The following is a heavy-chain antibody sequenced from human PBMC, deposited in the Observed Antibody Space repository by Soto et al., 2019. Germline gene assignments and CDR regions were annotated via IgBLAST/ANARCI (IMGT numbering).Heavy chain of an antibody. CDR2: INHSGST. V-gene: IGHV4-34*01. CDR1: GGSFSGYY. J-gene: IGHJ4*02. Sequence: QVRLQQWGAGLLKPSETLSLTCAVYGGSFSGYYWSWIRQPPGKGLEWIGEINHSGSTNYNPSLKSRVTISVDTSKNQFSLKLSSVTAADTAVYYCARDGSTYSSSWDYWGQGTLVTVSS. CDR3: ARDGSTYSSSWDY. D-gene: IGHD6-13*01.